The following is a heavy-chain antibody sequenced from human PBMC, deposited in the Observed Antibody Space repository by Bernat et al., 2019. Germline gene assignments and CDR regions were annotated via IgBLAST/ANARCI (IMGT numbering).Heavy chain of an antibody. CDR3: ARATGWYPDY. D-gene: IGHD6-19*01. J-gene: IGHJ4*02. V-gene: IGHV3-7*04. Sequence: EVQLVESGGGLVQPGGSLRLSCAASGFTFSNYWMSWVRRAPGKGLEWVANIKQDESERNYLDSVKGRFTISRDNAKNLLYLQMNSLRVEDTAVYYCARATGWYPDYWGQGTLVTVSS. CDR1: GFTFSNYW. CDR2: IKQDESER.